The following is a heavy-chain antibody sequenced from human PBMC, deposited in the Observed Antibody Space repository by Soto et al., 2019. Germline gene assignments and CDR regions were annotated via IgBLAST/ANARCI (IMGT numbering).Heavy chain of an antibody. J-gene: IGHJ6*02. D-gene: IGHD3-22*01. V-gene: IGHV1-69*01. CDR1: GGTFSSYA. Sequence: QVQLVQSGAEVKKPGSSVKVSCKASGGTFSSYAISWVRQAPGQGLEWMGGIIPIFGTANYAQKFQGRVTITADEATSTAYMELSSLRSEDTDVYYCARVAYYDSSGYYRSTGYYGMDVWGHGTTVTVSS. CDR3: ARVAYYDSSGYYRSTGYYGMDV. CDR2: IIPIFGTA.